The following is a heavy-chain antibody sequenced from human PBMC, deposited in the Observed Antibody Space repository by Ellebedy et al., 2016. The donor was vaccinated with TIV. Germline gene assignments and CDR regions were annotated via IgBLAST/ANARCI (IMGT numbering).Heavy chain of an antibody. CDR2: ISGSGGMM. J-gene: IGHJ4*02. V-gene: IGHV3-48*03. Sequence: YISGSGGMMDHADSVKGRFTISRDNAKNSLYLQMNSLRVEDSAVYYCSRDERAVAGPGDYWGQGTLVIVS. D-gene: IGHD6-19*01. CDR3: SRDERAVAGPGDY.